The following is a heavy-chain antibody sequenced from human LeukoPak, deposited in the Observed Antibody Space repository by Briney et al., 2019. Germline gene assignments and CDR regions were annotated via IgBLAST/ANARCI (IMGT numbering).Heavy chain of an antibody. Sequence: HGSSVKVSCKASGGTFSSYTISWVRQAPGQGLEWMGRIIPILGIANYAQKFQGRVTITADKSTRTAYMELSSLRSEDTAVYYCARSNYYDNWFDPWGQGTLVTVSS. D-gene: IGHD3-22*01. CDR3: ARSNYYDNWFDP. CDR1: GGTFSSYT. V-gene: IGHV1-69*02. CDR2: IIPILGIA. J-gene: IGHJ5*02.